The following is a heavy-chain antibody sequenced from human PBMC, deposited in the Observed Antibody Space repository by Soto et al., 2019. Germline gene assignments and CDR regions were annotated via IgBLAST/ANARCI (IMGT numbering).Heavy chain of an antibody. CDR2: IIPILGIA. V-gene: IGHV1-69*02. CDR1: GGTFSSYT. D-gene: IGHD5-18*01. J-gene: IGHJ2*01. CDR3: ARWGDTAMVDNLNWYFDL. Sequence: QVQLVQSGAEVKKPGSSVKVSCQASGGTFSSYTISWVRQAPGQGLEWMGRIIPILGIANYAQKFQGRVTITADKSTSTAYMELSSLRSEDTAVYYCARWGDTAMVDNLNWYFDLWGRGTLVTVAS.